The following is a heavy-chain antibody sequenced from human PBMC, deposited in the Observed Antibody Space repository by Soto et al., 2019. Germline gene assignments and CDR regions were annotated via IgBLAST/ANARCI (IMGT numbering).Heavy chain of an antibody. CDR2: IIPLFGTA. J-gene: IGHJ4*02. Sequence: QVQLVQSGADVKKPGSSVKVSCQASGVTFSSETLGWVRQAPGQGLEGVGGIIPLFGTASYAQKFQGRVTITADESTSTVYMELSSLRSDDTAVYFCATELGENPASPFDAWGQGTLVTVSS. V-gene: IGHV1-69*01. D-gene: IGHD3-10*01. CDR3: ATELGENPASPFDA. CDR1: GVTFSSET.